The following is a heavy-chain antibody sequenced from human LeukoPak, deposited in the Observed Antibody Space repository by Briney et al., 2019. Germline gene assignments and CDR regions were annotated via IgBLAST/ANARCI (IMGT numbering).Heavy chain of an antibody. CDR2: IYYSGST. CDR1: GGSISSYY. V-gene: IGHV4-59*01. J-gene: IGHJ3*02. CDR3: ARVSYYDILTGYYIRAFDI. D-gene: IGHD3-9*01. Sequence: NPSETLSLTCTVPGGSISSYYWSWIRQPPGKGLEWIGYIYYSGSTNYNPSLKSRVTISVDTSKNQFSLKLSSVTAADTAVYYCARVSYYDILTGYYIRAFDIWGQGTMVTVSS.